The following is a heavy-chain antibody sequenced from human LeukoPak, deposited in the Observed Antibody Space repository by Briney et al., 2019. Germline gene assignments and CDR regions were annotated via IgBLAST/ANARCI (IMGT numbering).Heavy chain of an antibody. CDR2: ISAYNGNT. D-gene: IGHD2-15*01. J-gene: IGHJ4*02. CDR3: ARDPGVRIGPLFDY. V-gene: IGHV1-18*01. CDR1: GYTFTSYG. Sequence: ASVKVSCKASGYTFTSYGISWVRQAPGQGLEWMGWISAYNGNTNYAQKLQGRVTMTTDTSTNTAYMELRSLRSDDTAVYYCARDPGVRIGPLFDYWGQGTLVTVSS.